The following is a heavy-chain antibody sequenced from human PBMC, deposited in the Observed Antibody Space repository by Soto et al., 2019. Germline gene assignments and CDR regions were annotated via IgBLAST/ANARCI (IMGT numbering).Heavy chain of an antibody. Sequence: XGSLQLSCAASGFTFSSYGMHWVRQAPGKGPEWVAVIWYDGSNKYYADSVKGRFTISRDNSKNTLYLQMNSLRAEDTAVYYCARGDYYGSGNWFDPWGQGTLVTVSS. CDR1: GFTFSSYG. V-gene: IGHV3-33*01. CDR3: ARGDYYGSGNWFDP. CDR2: IWYDGSNK. J-gene: IGHJ5*02. D-gene: IGHD3-10*01.